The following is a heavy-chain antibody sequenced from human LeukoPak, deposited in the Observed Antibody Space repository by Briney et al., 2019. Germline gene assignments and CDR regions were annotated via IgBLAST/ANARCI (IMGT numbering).Heavy chain of an antibody. Sequence: GASVKVSCKASGYTFTGYYMHWVRQAPGQGLEWMGWINPNSGGTNYVQKFQGRVTMTRDTSISTAYMELSRLRSDDTAVYYCARVQPYDYVWFDPWGQGTLVTVSS. CDR2: INPNSGGT. D-gene: IGHD3-16*01. V-gene: IGHV1-2*02. J-gene: IGHJ5*02. CDR1: GYTFTGYY. CDR3: ARVQPYDYVWFDP.